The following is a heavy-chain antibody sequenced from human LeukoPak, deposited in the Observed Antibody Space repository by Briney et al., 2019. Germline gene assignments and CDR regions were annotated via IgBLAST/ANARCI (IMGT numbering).Heavy chain of an antibody. CDR3: ARGGILYGMDV. Sequence: PGGSLRLSCAASRFTFSAYSMTWVRQAPGKGLEWVSAISGSGGNTYYADSVKGRFTISRDNSKNTLYLQMNSLRAEDTAAYHCARGGILYGMDVWGQGTTVTVSS. V-gene: IGHV3-23*01. CDR2: ISGSGGNT. CDR1: RFTFSAYS. J-gene: IGHJ6*02. D-gene: IGHD6-13*01.